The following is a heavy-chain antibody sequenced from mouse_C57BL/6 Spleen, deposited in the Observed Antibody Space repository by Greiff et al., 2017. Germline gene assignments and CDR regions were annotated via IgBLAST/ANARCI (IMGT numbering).Heavy chain of an antibody. Sequence: QVQLQQSGPELVKPGASVKISCKASGYAFSSSWMNWVKQRPGKGLEWIGRIYPGDGDTNYNGKFKGKATLTADKSSSTAYMQLSGLTSEDSAVYFCARSSMITTGDYWGQGTSVTVSS. J-gene: IGHJ4*01. V-gene: IGHV1-82*01. CDR2: IYPGDGDT. D-gene: IGHD2-4*01. CDR1: GYAFSSSW. CDR3: ARSSMITTGDY.